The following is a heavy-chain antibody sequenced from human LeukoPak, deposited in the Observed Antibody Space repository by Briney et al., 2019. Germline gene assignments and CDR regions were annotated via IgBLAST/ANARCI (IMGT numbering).Heavy chain of an antibody. Sequence: PGGSLRLSCAASGFTFSGYTMHWVRQAPGKGLEWVSSISSSSSSIDYADSVKGRFTISRDNAKNSLYLQMNSLRAEDTAVYYCARVRFLVWFRNHAFDIWGQGTMVTVSS. J-gene: IGHJ3*02. CDR2: ISSSSSSI. D-gene: IGHD3-3*01. CDR1: GFTFSGYT. V-gene: IGHV3-21*01. CDR3: ARVRFLVWFRNHAFDI.